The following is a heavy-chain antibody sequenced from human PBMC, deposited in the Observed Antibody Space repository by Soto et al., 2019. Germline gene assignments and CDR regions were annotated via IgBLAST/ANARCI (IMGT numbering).Heavy chain of an antibody. D-gene: IGHD7-27*01. CDR3: AREAWGPVD. CDR2: IKEDGIQK. J-gene: IGHJ4*02. CDR1: GFTFTSYT. V-gene: IGHV3-7*01. Sequence: HPGGSLRLSCEASGFTFTSYTMIWVRQSPGEGLEWLANIKEDGIQKNYVDSVKGRFTISRDNAKKSLYLQMNSLRVGDTAVYYCAREAWGPVDWGQGTLVTVSS.